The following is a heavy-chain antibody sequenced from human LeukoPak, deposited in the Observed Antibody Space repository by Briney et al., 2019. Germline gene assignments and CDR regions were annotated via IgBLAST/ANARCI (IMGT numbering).Heavy chain of an antibody. D-gene: IGHD6-19*01. V-gene: IGHV4-59*01. CDR3: ARDAYSSGYYFFDY. CDR1: GGSLTIYY. J-gene: IGHJ4*02. CDR2: GYYSGTT. Sequence: PSQTQSLTRTVSGGSLTIYYWTWVRQPPAKGRGCIGYGYYSGTTNYNPSLKSRVTISVDASKNQFSLKVSSVTAADTAVYHCARDAYSSGYYFFDYWGQGTLVTVSS.